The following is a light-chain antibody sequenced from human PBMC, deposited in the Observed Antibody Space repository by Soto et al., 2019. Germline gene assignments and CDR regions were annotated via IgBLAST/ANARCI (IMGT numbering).Light chain of an antibody. CDR1: QSISSY. J-gene: IGKJ1*01. CDR2: AAS. Sequence: DIPMTQSPSSLSASVGDRVTITCRASQSISSYLNWYQQKPGKAPKLLIYAASSLQSGVPSRFSGSGSGTDFTLTISSLQPEDFATYYCQQSYGTVWTVGQGTKVEIK. V-gene: IGKV1-39*01. CDR3: QQSYGTVWT.